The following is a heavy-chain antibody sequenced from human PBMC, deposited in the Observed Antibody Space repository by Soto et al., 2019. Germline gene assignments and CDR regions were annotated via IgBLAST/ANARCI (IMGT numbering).Heavy chain of an antibody. D-gene: IGHD2-15*01. CDR3: ARLAVAATSELDY. CDR1: GYSFTGYW. CDR2: IYPGDSDT. V-gene: IGHV5-51*01. Sequence: SLKISCKGSGYSFTGYWIGWVRQMPGKGLEWMGIIYPGDSDTRYSPSFQGQVTISADKSISTAYLQWSSLKASDTAMYYCARLAVAATSELDYWGQGTLVTVSS. J-gene: IGHJ4*02.